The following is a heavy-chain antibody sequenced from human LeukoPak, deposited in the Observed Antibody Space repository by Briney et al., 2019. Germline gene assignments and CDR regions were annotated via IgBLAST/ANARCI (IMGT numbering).Heavy chain of an antibody. CDR1: GFPFNISG. J-gene: IGHJ4*02. Sequence: GGSLRLSCAASGFPFNISGMSWVRQAPGKGPEWGSSVGGGNDIHYADSVKGRFTGSRDDAKSTVYLQMNSLRVEDTAIYFCAKDATPGNSIWDHFDSWGQGTLVTVSS. CDR2: VGGGNDI. CDR3: AKDATPGNSIWDHFDS. D-gene: IGHD1-7*01. V-gene: IGHV3-23*01.